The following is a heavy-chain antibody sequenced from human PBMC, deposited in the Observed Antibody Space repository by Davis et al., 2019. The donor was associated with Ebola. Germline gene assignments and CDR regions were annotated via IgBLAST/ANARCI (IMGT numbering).Heavy chain of an antibody. CDR3: ASGVFGVTYYFDH. D-gene: IGHD3-3*01. J-gene: IGHJ4*02. V-gene: IGHV4-59*01. Sequence: MPSETLSLTCSVSGGSISEYFWSWIRQSPGKGLEWIGYIYSSGTTKYNPSLRSRLIISVDRSKNQFSLKLNSVTAADTAMYYCASGVFGVTYYFDHWGQGALVTVSS. CDR2: IYSSGTT. CDR1: GGSISEYF.